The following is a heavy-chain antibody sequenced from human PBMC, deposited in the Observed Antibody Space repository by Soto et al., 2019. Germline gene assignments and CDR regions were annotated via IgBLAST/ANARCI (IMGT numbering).Heavy chain of an antibody. J-gene: IGHJ4*02. CDR3: ARGQEGVVATH. CDR2: VKDGGHT. D-gene: IGHD5-12*01. Sequence: QVQLQQWGAGLLKPSETLSLNCAVTGGSLSGYYWSWIRQPPGKGLEWIGEVKDGGHTNYSPSLRGRVTISPASSNTQCSLRLNSVTAADTGVYYCARGQEGVVATHWDQGSLVTVSS. V-gene: IGHV4-34*01. CDR1: GGSLSGYY.